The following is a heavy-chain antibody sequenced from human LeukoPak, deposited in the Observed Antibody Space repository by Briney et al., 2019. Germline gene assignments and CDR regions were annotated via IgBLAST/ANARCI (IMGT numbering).Heavy chain of an antibody. J-gene: IGHJ4*02. CDR3: AKGMWLSDY. CDR2: ISYDGSNK. Sequence: PGRSLRLSCAASGFTFSTYAMHWVRQAPGKGLEWVAVISYDGSNKYYADSVKGRFTISRDNSKNTLYLQMNSLRAEDTAVYYCAKGMWLSDYWGQGTLVTVSS. D-gene: IGHD5-12*01. V-gene: IGHV3-30*18. CDR1: GFTFSTYA.